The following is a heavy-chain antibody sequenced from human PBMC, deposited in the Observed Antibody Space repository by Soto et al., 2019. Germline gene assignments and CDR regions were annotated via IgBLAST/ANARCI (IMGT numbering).Heavy chain of an antibody. Sequence: EVQLVESGGGLVQSGGSLRLSCAASGFTFSSYWMSWVRQAPGKGLEWVANIKQDGSEKYYVDSVKGRFTISRDNAKNSLYLQMNSLRAEDTAVYYCARCLTLLAAHYFDYWGQGTLVTVSS. CDR1: GFTFSSYW. CDR2: IKQDGSEK. V-gene: IGHV3-7*04. D-gene: IGHD2-15*01. CDR3: ARCLTLLAAHYFDY. J-gene: IGHJ4*02.